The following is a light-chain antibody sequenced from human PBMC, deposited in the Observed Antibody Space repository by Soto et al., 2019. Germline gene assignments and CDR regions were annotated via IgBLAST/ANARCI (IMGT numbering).Light chain of an antibody. CDR2: GAS. CDR1: QSVSNN. J-gene: IGKJ1*01. V-gene: IGKV3-15*01. CDR3: QHYDKWPGT. Sequence: EIVMTQSPATLSVSPGERGTLSCRASQSVSNNLAWDQQNTGQAPWLLIYGASTSATGIPARFSGSGSGTEFTLTISSLQSEDFAVYYCQHYDKWPGTFGQGTKGDIK.